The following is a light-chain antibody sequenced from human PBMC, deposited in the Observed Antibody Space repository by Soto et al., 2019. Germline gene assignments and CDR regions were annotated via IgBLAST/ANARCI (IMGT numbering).Light chain of an antibody. CDR2: DAS. Sequence: EIVFTQSPGALSLSPGERATLSCRASQTASSSHLAWYQQEPGQAPRLLIYDASSRATGISDGFSGSGSGTDFTLTISRLESEDFAVYYCQQYGRSPYTFGQGTKVDIK. J-gene: IGKJ2*01. V-gene: IGKV3-20*01. CDR1: QTASSSH. CDR3: QQYGRSPYT.